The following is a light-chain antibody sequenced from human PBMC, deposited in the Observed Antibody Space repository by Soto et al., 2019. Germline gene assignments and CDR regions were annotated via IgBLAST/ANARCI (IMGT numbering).Light chain of an antibody. CDR3: QQYNNWPPWT. CDR2: GAS. V-gene: IGKV3-15*01. J-gene: IGKJ1*01. Sequence: EIVMTQSPATLSVSPGERATLSCRASQSVSSNLAWYQQKRGQAPRLLIYGASTRATGIPARFSGSGSGTDFTLTISSLQSEDFAVYYCQQYNNWPPWTCGQGTKVEIK. CDR1: QSVSSN.